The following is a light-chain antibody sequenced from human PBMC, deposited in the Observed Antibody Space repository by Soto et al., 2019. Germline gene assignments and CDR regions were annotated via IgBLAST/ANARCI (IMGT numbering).Light chain of an antibody. J-gene: IGKJ2*01. V-gene: IGKV3-11*01. CDR3: QQGSLWPYT. CDR1: QSVGSY. CDR2: GAV. Sequence: EIVLTQSPATLSLTAGERATLSCRASQSVGSYLAWYQQKSGQAPRLLMYGAVNRATGIPARFSGSGSGTDFTLTISSLEPEDFAVDYCQQGSLWPYTFGQGTELEIK.